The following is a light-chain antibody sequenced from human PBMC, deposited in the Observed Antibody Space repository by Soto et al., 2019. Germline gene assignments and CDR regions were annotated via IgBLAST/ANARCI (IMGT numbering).Light chain of an antibody. V-gene: IGKV1-5*03. CDR3: QQYNNYSRT. J-gene: IGKJ1*01. Sequence: DIQMTQSPSTLSAFVGDRVTITCRASQSIGSWLAWYQQKPGKAPRLLIYQASNLENGVPSRLSGSGSGTEFTLTITSLQPDDSALYYCQQYNNYSRTFGRGTKVEIK. CDR1: QSIGSW. CDR2: QAS.